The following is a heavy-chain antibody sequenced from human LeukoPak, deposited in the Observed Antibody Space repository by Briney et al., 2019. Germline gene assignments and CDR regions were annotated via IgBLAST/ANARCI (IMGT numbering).Heavy chain of an antibody. J-gene: IGHJ3*02. Sequence: SVKVSCKASGGTFSSYAISWVRQAPGQGLEWMGGIIPIFGTANYAQKFQGRVTITTDESTSTAYMELSSLRSEDTAVYYCARGLDYYDSSGYGNDAFDIWGQGTMVTVSS. CDR1: GGTFSSYA. V-gene: IGHV1-69*05. D-gene: IGHD3-22*01. CDR2: IIPIFGTA. CDR3: ARGLDYYDSSGYGNDAFDI.